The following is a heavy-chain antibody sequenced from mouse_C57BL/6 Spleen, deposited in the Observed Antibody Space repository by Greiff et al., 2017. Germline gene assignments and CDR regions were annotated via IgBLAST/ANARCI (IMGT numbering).Heavy chain of an antibody. J-gene: IGHJ4*01. D-gene: IGHD1-1*01. V-gene: IGHV1-80*01. CDR3: ASAYYDGRSFAMDY. CDR1: GYAFSSYW. CDR2: IYPGDGDT. Sequence: VQLQQSGAELVKPGASVKISCKASGYAFSSYWMNWVKQRPGKGLEWIGQIYPGDGDTNYNGKFKGKATLTADKSSSTAYMQLSSLTDKDSAVYFCASAYYDGRSFAMDYWGQGTAVTVSS.